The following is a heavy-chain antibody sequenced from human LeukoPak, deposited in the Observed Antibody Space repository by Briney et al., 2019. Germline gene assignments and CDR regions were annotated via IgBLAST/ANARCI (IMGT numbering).Heavy chain of an antibody. CDR1: GFTFSSYS. J-gene: IGHJ4*02. Sequence: PGGSLRLSCAASGFTFSSYSMNWVRQAPGKGLEWVSSISSSSSYIYYADSVKGRFTISRDNAKNSLYLQMNSLKADDTAVYYCARAPYYESSGPLWGQGTLVSVSS. D-gene: IGHD3-22*01. CDR2: ISSSSSYI. V-gene: IGHV3-21*01. CDR3: ARAPYYESSGPL.